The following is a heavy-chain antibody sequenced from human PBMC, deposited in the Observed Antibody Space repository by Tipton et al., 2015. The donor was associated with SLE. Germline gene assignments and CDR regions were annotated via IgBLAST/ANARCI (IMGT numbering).Heavy chain of an antibody. CDR2: IYSGGST. J-gene: IGHJ6*02. V-gene: IGHV3-53*05. CDR3: ARAPPIAAAGYYYYYYGMDV. CDR1: GFTVSSNY. Sequence: GSLRLSWAASGFTVSSNYMSWVRQAPGKGLEWVSVIYSGGSTYYADSVKGRFTISRDNSKTTLYLQMNSLRAEDTAVYYCARAPPIAAAGYYYYYYGMDVWGQGTTVTVSS. D-gene: IGHD6-13*01.